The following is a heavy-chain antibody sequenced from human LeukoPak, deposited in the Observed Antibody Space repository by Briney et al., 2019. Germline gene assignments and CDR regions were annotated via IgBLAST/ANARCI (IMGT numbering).Heavy chain of an antibody. CDR3: AKDFFSSSWTAFDY. CDR2: ISGSGYST. CDR1: GFTFSSYA. D-gene: IGHD6-13*01. Sequence: GGSLRLSCAASGFTFSSYAMSWVRQAPGKGLEWVSAISGSGYSTYYADSVKGRFTISRDNSKNTLYLQMNSLRAEDTAVYYCAKDFFSSSWTAFDYWGQGTLVTVSS. J-gene: IGHJ4*02. V-gene: IGHV3-23*01.